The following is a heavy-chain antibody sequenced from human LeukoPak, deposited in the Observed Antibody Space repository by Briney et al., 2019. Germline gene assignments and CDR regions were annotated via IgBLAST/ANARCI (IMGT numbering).Heavy chain of an antibody. CDR1: GGSFSGYY. CDR2: INHSGST. V-gene: IGHV4-34*01. D-gene: IGHD4-17*01. CDR3: ARNYGDYGGFDY. J-gene: IGHJ4*02. Sequence: SETLSLTCAVYGGSFSGYYWSWIRQPPGKGLEWIGEINHSGSTNYNPSLKSRVTISVDTSKNQFSLKLSSVTAADTAVYYCARNYGDYGGFDYWGQGTLVTVSS.